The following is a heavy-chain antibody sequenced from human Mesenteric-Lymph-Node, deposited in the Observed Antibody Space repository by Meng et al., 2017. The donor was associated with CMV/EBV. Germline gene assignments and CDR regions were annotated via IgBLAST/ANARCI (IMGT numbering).Heavy chain of an antibody. Sequence: LLMPSYTLALTCAVSGVSFSGYYWTWIRQPPGKELEWIGEINHSGSTNYNPSLKSRVTISVDTSKNQFSLKLSSVTAADTAVYYCARHQRWLKSEGGFNYWGQGTLVTVSS. V-gene: IGHV4-34*01. CDR1: GVSFSGYY. CDR3: ARHQRWLKSEGGFNY. CDR2: INHSGST. D-gene: IGHD4-23*01. J-gene: IGHJ4*02.